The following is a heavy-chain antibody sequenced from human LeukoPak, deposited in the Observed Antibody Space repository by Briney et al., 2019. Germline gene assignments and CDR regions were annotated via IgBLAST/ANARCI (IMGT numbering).Heavy chain of an antibody. J-gene: IGHJ4*02. CDR2: ISAYNGNT. D-gene: IGHD6-6*01. Sequence: ASVKVSCNATGSTFSSYGNSWGRHPPGQGLGWKGWISAYNGNTTYAKKLQGRVTMTTDTSTSTAYMELRSLRSDDTAVYYCARDDGALSSNSGQGALVTVSS. V-gene: IGHV1-18*04. CDR1: GSTFSSYG. CDR3: ARDDGALSSN.